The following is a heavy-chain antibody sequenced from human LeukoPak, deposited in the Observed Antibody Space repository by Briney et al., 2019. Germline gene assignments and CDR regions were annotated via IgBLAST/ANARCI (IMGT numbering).Heavy chain of an antibody. CDR3: ARRSRMGGIVWEFDY. J-gene: IGHJ4*02. V-gene: IGHV7-4-1*04. CDR1: GYTFTSYA. CDR2: INTNTGNP. Sequence: ASVKVSCKASGYTFTSYAMNWVRQAPGQGLEWMGWINTNTGNPTYAQGFTGRFVFSLDTSVSMAYLQISSLKAEDTAVYYCARRSRMGGIVWEFDYWGQGTLVTVSS. D-gene: IGHD2-15*01.